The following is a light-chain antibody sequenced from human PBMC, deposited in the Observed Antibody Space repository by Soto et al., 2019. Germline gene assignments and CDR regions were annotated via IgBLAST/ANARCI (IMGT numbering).Light chain of an antibody. CDR3: QQYSSSPPEFT. CDR1: QSINSNY. J-gene: IGKJ3*01. Sequence: EIVLTQSPGTLSLSPGERATLSCRASQSINSNYLAWYQQRPGQAPRLLIFGASYRATGIPDRFSGSGSGTDFTLTISRLEPEDFAVYYCQQYSSSPPEFTFGPGTRVDSK. V-gene: IGKV3-20*01. CDR2: GAS.